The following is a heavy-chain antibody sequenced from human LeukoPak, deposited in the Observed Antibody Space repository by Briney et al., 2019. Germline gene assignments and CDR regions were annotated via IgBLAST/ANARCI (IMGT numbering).Heavy chain of an antibody. CDR1: GYTFTSYG. V-gene: IGHV1-18*01. CDR2: ISAYNGNT. Sequence: ASVKVSCKASGYTFTSYGISWVRQAPGQGLEWMGWISAYNGNTNYAQNLQGRVTMTTDTSTTTAYMELRSLRSDDTALYYCARDHDSSSFDYWGQGTLVTVSS. D-gene: IGHD3-22*01. J-gene: IGHJ4*02. CDR3: ARDHDSSSFDY.